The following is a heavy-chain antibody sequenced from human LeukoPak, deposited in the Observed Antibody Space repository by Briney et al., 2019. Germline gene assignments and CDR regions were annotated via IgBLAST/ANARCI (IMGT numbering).Heavy chain of an antibody. J-gene: IGHJ4*02. CDR2: INRDGGST. CDR3: ARDAPGDRGFDY. CDR1: GFTFSNYW. D-gene: IGHD7-27*01. V-gene: IGHV3-74*01. Sequence: GGSLRLSCAASGFTFSNYWMHWVRQAPGKGLVWVSHINRDGGSTSYADSVKGRFTISRDNAKNTLYLQMNSLRVEDTAVYYCARDAPGDRGFDYWGQGTLVTVSS.